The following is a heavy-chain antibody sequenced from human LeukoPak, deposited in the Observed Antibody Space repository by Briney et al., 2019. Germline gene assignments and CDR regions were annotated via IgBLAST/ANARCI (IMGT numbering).Heavy chain of an antibody. J-gene: IGHJ4*02. Sequence: GGSLRLSCAASGFTFSSYWMSWVRQAPGKGLEWVANIKQDGSEKYYVDSVKGRFTISRDNAKNSLYLQMNSLRAEDTAVYYCARDRRTDGDYLRGDYWGQGTLVTVSS. D-gene: IGHD4-17*01. CDR2: IKQDGSEK. V-gene: IGHV3-7*01. CDR1: GFTFSSYW. CDR3: ARDRRTDGDYLRGDY.